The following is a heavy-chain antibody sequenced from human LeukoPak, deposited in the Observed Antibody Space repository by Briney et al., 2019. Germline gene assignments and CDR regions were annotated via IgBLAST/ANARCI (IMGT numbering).Heavy chain of an antibody. V-gene: IGHV3-53*01. CDR1: RFTVSSNY. J-gene: IGHJ3*02. Sequence: PGGSLRLSCAASRFTVSSNYMSWVRQAPGKGLDWVSLIYSGGSTDYADSVKGRFTISRDYSKNTLYLQMNSLRAEDTAVYYCARVFPGSITRTNDAFDIWGQGTMVTVSS. CDR3: ARVFPGSITRTNDAFDI. CDR2: IYSGGST. D-gene: IGHD1-20*01.